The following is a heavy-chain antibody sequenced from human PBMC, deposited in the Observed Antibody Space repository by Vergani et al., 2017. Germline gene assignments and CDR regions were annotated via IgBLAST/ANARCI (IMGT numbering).Heavy chain of an antibody. CDR2: INPSGGST. CDR3: AREGCSGGSCYDQAGGGYFDY. J-gene: IGHJ4*02. D-gene: IGHD2-15*01. V-gene: IGHV1-46*01. CDR1: GYTFTSYY. Sequence: QVQLVQSGAEVKKPGASVKVSCKASGYTFTSYYMHWVRQAPGQGLEWMGIINPSGGSTSYAQKFQGRVTMTRDTSTSTVYMELSSLRSEDTAVYYCAREGCSGGSCYDQAGGGYFDYWGQGTLVTVSS.